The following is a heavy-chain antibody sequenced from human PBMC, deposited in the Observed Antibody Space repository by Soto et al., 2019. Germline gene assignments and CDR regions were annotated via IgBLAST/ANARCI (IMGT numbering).Heavy chain of an antibody. Sequence: GGSLRLSCAASGFTFDDYTMHWVRQAPGKGLEWVAVISYDGSNKYYADPVKGRFTISRDNSKNTLYLQMNSLRAEDTAVYYCAKDWEIVVVPAASRRKAYYYYGMDVWGQGTTVTVSS. J-gene: IGHJ6*02. CDR1: GFTFDDYT. CDR2: ISYDGSNK. D-gene: IGHD2-2*01. V-gene: IGHV3-30*18. CDR3: AKDWEIVVVPAASRRKAYYYYGMDV.